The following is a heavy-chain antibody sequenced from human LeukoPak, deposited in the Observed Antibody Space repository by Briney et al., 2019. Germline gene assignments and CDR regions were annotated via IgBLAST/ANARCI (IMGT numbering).Heavy chain of an antibody. CDR2: IYYSGST. CDR1: VGSISSYY. CDR3: ARDRLGAVADAFDI. V-gene: IGHV4-59*12. J-gene: IGHJ3*02. Sequence: SETLSLTCTVSVGSISSYYWSWIRQPPGKGLEWIGYIYYSGSTNYNPSLKSRVTMSVDTSKNQFSLKLSSVTAADTAVYYCARDRLGAVADAFDIWGQGTMVTVSS. D-gene: IGHD6-13*01.